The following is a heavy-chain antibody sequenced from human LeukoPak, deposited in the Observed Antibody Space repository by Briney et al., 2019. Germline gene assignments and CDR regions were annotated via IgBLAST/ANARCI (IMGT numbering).Heavy chain of an antibody. CDR2: ISYDESDK. V-gene: IGHV3-30*18. CDR3: AKGVVAATNAAYYGMDV. J-gene: IGHJ6*02. CDR1: GFTFSNYG. Sequence: GGSLRLSCAASGFTFSNYGMHLVRQAPGKVLELVAVISYDESDKYYADSVKGRFTISRDNSKNTLYLQMNSLRPEDTAVYYCAKGVVAATNAAYYGMDVWGQGTTVTVSS. D-gene: IGHD2-15*01.